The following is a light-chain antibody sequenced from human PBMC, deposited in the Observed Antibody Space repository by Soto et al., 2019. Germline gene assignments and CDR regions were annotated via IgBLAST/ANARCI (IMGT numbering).Light chain of an antibody. CDR1: QSVSSN. J-gene: IGKJ3*01. V-gene: IGKV3-15*01. CDR3: QQYNNWPASFT. CDR2: GAS. Sequence: EIVMTQSPATLAVSPGERAALSCRASQSVSSNLAWYQQKPGQAPRLLIYGASTRATGVPARFSGSGSGTEVTLTISSLQSEDFAVYYCQQYNNWPASFTFGPGTQVDI.